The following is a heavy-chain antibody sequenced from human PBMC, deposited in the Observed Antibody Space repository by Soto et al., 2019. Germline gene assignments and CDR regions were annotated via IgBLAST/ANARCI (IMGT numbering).Heavy chain of an antibody. CDR1: GGSISSITYY. CDR2: IHYGGST. V-gene: IGHV4-39*01. J-gene: IGHJ4*02. Sequence: QLQLQESGPALVKPSETLSLTCTVSGGSISSITYYWGWIRQSPEKGLEWIGYIHYGGSTYYNPSRESRVTISIDTSKNQFSLRLNSVKASYTVIYYCARCTPTLLQSSAWSGYHLSYFDYWGQGSLVTVS. CDR3: ARCTPTLLQSSAWSGYHLSYFDY. D-gene: IGHD3-3*01.